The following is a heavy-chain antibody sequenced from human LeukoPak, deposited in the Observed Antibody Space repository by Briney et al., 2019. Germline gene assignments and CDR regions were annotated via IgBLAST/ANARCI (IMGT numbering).Heavy chain of an antibody. Sequence: PGGSLRLSCAASGFTFSRYWMHWVRHAPGKGLEWVSRVNSDGSTTTYADSVKGRFTIPRDNSKNTLYLQMNSLRAEDTAVYYCARDVLPDYDFWSGPSDYWGQGTLVTVSS. D-gene: IGHD3-3*01. CDR1: GFTFSRYW. CDR3: ARDVLPDYDFWSGPSDY. V-gene: IGHV3-74*01. J-gene: IGHJ4*02. CDR2: VNSDGSTT.